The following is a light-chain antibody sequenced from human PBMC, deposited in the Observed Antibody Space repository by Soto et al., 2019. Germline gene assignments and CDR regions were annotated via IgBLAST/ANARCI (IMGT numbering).Light chain of an antibody. Sequence: QSALTQPPSVSGSPGQRVTISCTESSSNIGAGYDVHWYQQLPGTAPKLLIYGNSNRPSGVPDRFSGSKSGTSASLAITGLQAEDEADYSCQSYDSSLSAWVFGGGTKLTVL. J-gene: IGLJ3*02. CDR3: QSYDSSLSAWV. CDR2: GNS. V-gene: IGLV1-40*01. CDR1: SSNIGAGYD.